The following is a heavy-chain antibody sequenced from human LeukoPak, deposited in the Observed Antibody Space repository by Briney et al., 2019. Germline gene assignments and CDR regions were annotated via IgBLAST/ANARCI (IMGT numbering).Heavy chain of an antibody. J-gene: IGHJ3*02. D-gene: IGHD3-22*01. CDR2: IYYSGST. V-gene: IGHV4-59*01. CDR1: GGSISRYY. CDR3: ARDARDDSSGYYDAFDI. Sequence: PSEILSLTCTASGGSISRYYWSWIRQPPGKGLEWIGYIYYSGSTNYNPSLKSRVTISVDTSKNQFSLKLSSVTAADTAVYYCARDARDDSSGYYDAFDIWGQGTIVTVSS.